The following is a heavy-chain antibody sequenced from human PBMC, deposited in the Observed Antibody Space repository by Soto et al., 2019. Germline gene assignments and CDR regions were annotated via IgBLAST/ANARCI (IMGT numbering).Heavy chain of an antibody. D-gene: IGHD1-1*01. CDR2: INHSGST. Sequence: SETLSLTCAVYGGSFSGYYWSWIRQPPGKGLEWIGEINHSGSTNYNPSLKSRVTISVDTSKNQFSLKLSSVTAADTAVCYCARVDWHGPFAYWGQGTLVTVSS. V-gene: IGHV4-34*01. CDR1: GGSFSGYY. CDR3: ARVDWHGPFAY. J-gene: IGHJ4*02.